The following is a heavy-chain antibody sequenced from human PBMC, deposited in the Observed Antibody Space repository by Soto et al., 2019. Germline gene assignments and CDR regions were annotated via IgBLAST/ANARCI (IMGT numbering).Heavy chain of an antibody. CDR1: GGSISSSSYY. V-gene: IGHV4-39*01. Sequence: SETLSLTCTVSGGSISSSSYYWGWIRQPPGKGLEWIGSIYYSGSTYYNPSLKSRVTISVDTSKNQFSLKLSSVTAADTAVYYCARHDSGSALNYYYYYYMDVWGKGTTVTVSS. CDR2: IYYSGST. D-gene: IGHD3-10*01. J-gene: IGHJ6*03. CDR3: ARHDSGSALNYYYYYYMDV.